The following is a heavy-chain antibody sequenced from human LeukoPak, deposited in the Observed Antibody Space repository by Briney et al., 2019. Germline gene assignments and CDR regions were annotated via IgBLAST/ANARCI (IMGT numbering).Heavy chain of an antibody. CDR2: IYYSGNT. Sequence: SETLSLTCTVSGGSISSSGSYWGWIRQPPGKGLEWIGSIYYSGNTYNPSLKSRVTISVDTSKNQFSLNLTSVNAAYTAVYYCARVMAARREDLNWFDPWGQGTLVTVSS. D-gene: IGHD6-6*01. CDR1: GGSISSSGSY. J-gene: IGHJ5*02. V-gene: IGHV4-39*07. CDR3: ARVMAARREDLNWFDP.